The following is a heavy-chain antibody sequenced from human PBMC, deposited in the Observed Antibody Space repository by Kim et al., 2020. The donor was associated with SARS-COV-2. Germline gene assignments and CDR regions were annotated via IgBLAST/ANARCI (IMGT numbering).Heavy chain of an antibody. CDR3: ARDIVRLRLYDY. Sequence: DYAVSVKSRITINPDTSKNQFSLQLNSVTPEDMAVYYCARDIVRLRLYDYWGQGTLVTVSS. J-gene: IGHJ4*02. V-gene: IGHV6-1*01. D-gene: IGHD4-17*01.